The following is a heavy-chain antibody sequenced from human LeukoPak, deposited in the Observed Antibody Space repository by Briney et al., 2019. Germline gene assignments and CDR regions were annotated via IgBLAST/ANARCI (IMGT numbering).Heavy chain of an antibody. D-gene: IGHD5-18*01. V-gene: IGHV4-59*11. CDR3: ATIKRGNIFGYFDF. CDR2: MLDTVTT. CDR1: GGSMSGHY. J-gene: IGHJ4*02. Sequence: ETLSLTCTVSGGSMSGHYWSWTRQPPGKGLEWIGYMLDTVTTKDNPSLKSRFTLSADTSKNQFSLRLTSVTAADTAVYYCATIKRGNIFGYFDFWGQGIPVTVSS.